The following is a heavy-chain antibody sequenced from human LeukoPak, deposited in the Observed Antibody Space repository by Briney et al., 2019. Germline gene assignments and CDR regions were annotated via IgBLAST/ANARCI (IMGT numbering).Heavy chain of an antibody. CDR2: ISAYNGNT. D-gene: IGHD4-17*01. V-gene: IGHV1-18*01. J-gene: IGHJ4*02. CDR3: ATTPVGFNTVTPTAVRY. Sequence: ASVKVSCKASGYTFTSYGISWVRQAPGQGLAWMGWISAYNGNTNYAQKLQGRVAMTTDTSTSTAYMELRSLRSDDTAVYYYATTPVGFNTVTPTAVRYWGQGTLVTVSS. CDR1: GYTFTSYG.